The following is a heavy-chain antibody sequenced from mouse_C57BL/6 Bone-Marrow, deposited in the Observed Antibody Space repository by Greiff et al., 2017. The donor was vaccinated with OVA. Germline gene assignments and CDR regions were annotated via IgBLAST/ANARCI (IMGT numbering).Heavy chain of an antibody. V-gene: IGHV12-3*01. J-gene: IGHJ3*01. CDR2: ITHSGET. Sequence: VKLMESGPGLVKPSQSLFLTCSITGFPITSGYYWIWIRQSPGKPLEWMGYITHSGETFYNPSLQSPISITRETSKNQFFLQLNSVTTEDTAMYYCAGDNWHLFAYWGQGTLVTVSA. CDR3: AGDNWHLFAY. CDR1: GFPITSGYY. D-gene: IGHD3-1*01.